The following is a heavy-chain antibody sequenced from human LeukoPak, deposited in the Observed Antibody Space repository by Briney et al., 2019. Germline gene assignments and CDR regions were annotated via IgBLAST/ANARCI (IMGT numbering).Heavy chain of an antibody. CDR1: GGSFSGYY. J-gene: IGHJ6*03. D-gene: IGHD3-9*01. Sequence: SETLSLTCAVYGGSFSGYYWSWIRQPPGKGLEWIGEINHSGSTNYNPSLKSRVTISVDTSKSQFSLKLSSVTAADTAVYYCARGVDHEGSYYYYMDVWGKGTTVTVSS. CDR3: ARGVDHEGSYYYYMDV. CDR2: INHSGST. V-gene: IGHV4-34*01.